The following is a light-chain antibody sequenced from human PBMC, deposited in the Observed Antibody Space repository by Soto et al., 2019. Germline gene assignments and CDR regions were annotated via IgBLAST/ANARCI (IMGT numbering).Light chain of an antibody. V-gene: IGKV2-28*01. CDR2: LGS. CDR3: MQALQTPLT. Sequence: DIVMTQSPLSLPVAPGEPASISCRSSQSLLHSNGYNYLDWYLQKPGQSPQLLIYLGSNRASGVHDRFSGSGSGTDFTLKSSRVEAEDVGVYYCMQALQTPLTFGQGTTVAIK. CDR1: QSLLHSNGYNY. J-gene: IGKJ1*01.